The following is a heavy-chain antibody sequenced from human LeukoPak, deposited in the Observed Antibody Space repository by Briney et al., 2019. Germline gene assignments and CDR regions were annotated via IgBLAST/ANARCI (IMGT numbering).Heavy chain of an antibody. J-gene: IGHJ4*02. V-gene: IGHV4-59*01. CDR1: GGSISSYY. Sequence: SETLSLTCTVSGGSISSYYWSWIRQPPGKGLEWPGYIYYSGSTNYNPSLKSRVTISVDTSKNQFSLKLSSVTAADTAVYYCARGGTIFGVVGDYWGQGTLVTVSS. CDR2: IYYSGST. CDR3: ARGGTIFGVVGDY. D-gene: IGHD3-3*01.